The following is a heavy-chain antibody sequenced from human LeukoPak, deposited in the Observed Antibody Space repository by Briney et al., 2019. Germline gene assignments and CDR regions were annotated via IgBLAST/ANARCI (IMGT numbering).Heavy chain of an antibody. J-gene: IGHJ4*02. D-gene: IGHD5-24*01. V-gene: IGHV4-34*01. CDR3: ARRRLGYYSDY. CDR1: GGSFSGYY. Sequence: PGGSLRLSCGVYGGSFSGYYWGWIRQPPGKGLEWIGEINPRGSTNYNPSLKSRVTLSADTSKNQFSLTLNSVTAADTAVYYCARRRLGYYSDYWGQGTLVTVSS. CDR2: INPRGST.